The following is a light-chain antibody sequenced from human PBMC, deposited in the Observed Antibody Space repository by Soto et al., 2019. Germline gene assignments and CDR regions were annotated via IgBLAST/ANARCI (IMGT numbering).Light chain of an antibody. CDR3: QQTYSNPPWT. CDR2: AAS. J-gene: IGKJ1*01. V-gene: IGKV1-39*01. Sequence: DIQMTQSPSSLSASVGDRVTITCRASQNINSYVNWYQQRPGKAPKLLIYAASSLQSGVPSRFSGSESGTDFTLKISRLQPEDFATYYCQQTYSNPPWTFGQGTKVEVK. CDR1: QNINSY.